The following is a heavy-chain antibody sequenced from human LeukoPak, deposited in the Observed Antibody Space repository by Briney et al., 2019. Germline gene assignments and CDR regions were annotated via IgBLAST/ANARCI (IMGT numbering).Heavy chain of an antibody. Sequence: PGGSLRLSCAASGFTFSSYSMNWVRQAPGKGLEWVSSISSSSSYIYYADSVKGRFTISRDSSKNTVFLQVSTLRAQDTAVYYCARDPRIAVTGTTPYDYFFHMDVWGKGTTVTVSS. J-gene: IGHJ6*03. V-gene: IGHV3-21*06. CDR1: GFTFSSYS. CDR2: ISSSSSYI. D-gene: IGHD6-19*01. CDR3: ARDPRIAVTGTTPYDYFFHMDV.